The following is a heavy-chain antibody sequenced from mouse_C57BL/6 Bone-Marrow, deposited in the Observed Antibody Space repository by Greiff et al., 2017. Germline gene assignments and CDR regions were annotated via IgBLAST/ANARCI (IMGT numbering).Heavy chain of an antibody. J-gene: IGHJ4*01. CDR3: ASGVVLRFYAMDY. Sequence: QVQLQQSGAELVMPGASVKLSCKASGYTFTSYWMHWVKQRPGQGLEWIGEIDPSDSYANYNQKFKDKATLTVDKSSSTAYMQLSSLTSEDSAVYYCASGVVLRFYAMDYWGQGTSVTVSS. CDR2: IDPSDSYA. CDR1: GYTFTSYW. D-gene: IGHD1-1*02. V-gene: IGHV1-69*01.